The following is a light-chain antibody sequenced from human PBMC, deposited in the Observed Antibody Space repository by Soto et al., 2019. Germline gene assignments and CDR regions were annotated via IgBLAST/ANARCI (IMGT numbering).Light chain of an antibody. V-gene: IGKV3-11*01. CDR2: DAS. CDR1: QSINTF. J-gene: IGKJ4*01. Sequence: EVLLTQSPATLSVSPGESVTLSCRASQSINTFLAWYQQKPGQAPRLLIYDASSRAAGVPARFSGRGSGTDFTLTINRLEPEDFAVYHCQQRSIWPLSFGGGTRVE. CDR3: QQRSIWPLS.